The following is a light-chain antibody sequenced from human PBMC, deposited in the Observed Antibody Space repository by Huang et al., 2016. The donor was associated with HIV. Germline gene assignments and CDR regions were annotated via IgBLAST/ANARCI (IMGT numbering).Light chain of an antibody. J-gene: IGKJ2*01. Sequence: IVMTQSPGTLSVSPGERATLSCRASQSVGSTLAWYQQKPGQSPRLLIYGASTRATGIPARFSGSGSGTEFTLTISSLQSEGFAVYYCQQYYKLYTFGQGTKLEIK. CDR1: QSVGST. CDR3: QQYYKLYT. V-gene: IGKV3-15*01. CDR2: GAS.